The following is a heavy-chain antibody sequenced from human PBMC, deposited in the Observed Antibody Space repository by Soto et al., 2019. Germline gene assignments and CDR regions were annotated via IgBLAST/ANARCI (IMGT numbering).Heavy chain of an antibody. V-gene: IGHV1-69*08. CDR1: GPIFSSYT. CDR2: IIPILGET. Sequence: QVQLVQSGAEVQKPGSSVRVSCKASGPIFSSYTISWVRQAPGQGLEWMGRIIPILGETNSAQKFQGRVTHTTDKSTNTAYMQRNNLRLEDTAVYYCARGLGGRMDDWGQGTTVTISS. J-gene: IGHJ6*02. CDR3: ARGLGGRMDD. D-gene: IGHD3-16*01.